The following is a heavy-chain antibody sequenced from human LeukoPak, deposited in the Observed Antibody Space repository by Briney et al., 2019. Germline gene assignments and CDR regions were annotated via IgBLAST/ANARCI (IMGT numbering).Heavy chain of an antibody. CDR2: ISSSSSDI. D-gene: IGHD4-17*01. J-gene: IGHJ3*02. Sequence: GGSLRLSCTGSGFTLSSYAMNWVRRAPGQGLEWVASISSSSSDIYYTDSVKGRFTISRDNAKNSLYLQMNSLRAEDTAVYYCVTDYGASSEAFDIWGQGTMVTVSS. V-gene: IGHV3-21*01. CDR1: GFTLSSYA. CDR3: VTDYGASSEAFDI.